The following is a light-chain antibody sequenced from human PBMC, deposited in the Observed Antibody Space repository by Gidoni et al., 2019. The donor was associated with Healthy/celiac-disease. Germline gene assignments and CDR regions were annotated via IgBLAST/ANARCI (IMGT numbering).Light chain of an antibody. J-gene: IGKJ3*01. V-gene: IGKV3-20*01. CDR1: QGVSSSY. Sequence: DSGLTQSPGTLSLSPGERATLSCRASQGVSSSYLAWYQQKPGQAPRLLIDGASSSATGIPGRFSGSGSGTDFTLTISRLEPEDFAVYCCQQYGSSSGFIFGPGTKVEIK. CDR2: GAS. CDR3: QQYGSSSGFI.